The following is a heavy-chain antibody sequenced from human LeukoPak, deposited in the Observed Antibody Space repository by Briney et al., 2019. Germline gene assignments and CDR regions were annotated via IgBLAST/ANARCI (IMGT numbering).Heavy chain of an antibody. J-gene: IGHJ4*02. D-gene: IGHD5-24*01. Sequence: PSGTLSLTCTVSGGSISSTYSWGWVRQPPGKGLEWIGSIFYSGSTYYNPSLKSRVTISVDTSKNQFSLKLSSVTAADTAVYYCARHVEMATVYFDYWGQGTLVTVSS. CDR3: ARHVEMATVYFDY. CDR1: GGSISSTYS. CDR2: IFYSGST. V-gene: IGHV4-39*01.